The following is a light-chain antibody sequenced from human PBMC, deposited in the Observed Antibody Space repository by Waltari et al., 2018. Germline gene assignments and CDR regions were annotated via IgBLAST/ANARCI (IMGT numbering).Light chain of an antibody. CDR3: QQYNNWPPWT. CDR1: LSVGNN. CDR2: GAS. J-gene: IGKJ1*01. V-gene: IGKV3-15*01. Sequence: TVMTQSPVTLSVSPGEGATLSCRASLSVGNNLAWYQQKPGQAPRLLIYGASTRATGVPDRFSGSGSGTEFTLTISSLQSEDFAVYFCQQYNNWPPWTFGQGTKVEIK.